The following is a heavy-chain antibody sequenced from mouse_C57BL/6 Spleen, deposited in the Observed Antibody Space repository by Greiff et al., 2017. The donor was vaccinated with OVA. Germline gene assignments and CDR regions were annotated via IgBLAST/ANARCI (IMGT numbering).Heavy chain of an antibody. CDR1: GYTFTSYW. J-gene: IGHJ4*01. CDR3: ATVSSYYGSSPYSMDY. Sequence: QVQLQQPGAELVKPGASVKLSCKASGYTFTSYWMHWVKQRPGQGLEWIGMIHPNSGSTNYNEKFKSKATLTVDKSSSTAYMQRSSLTSEDSAVYYCATVSSYYGSSPYSMDYWGQGTSVTVSS. V-gene: IGHV1-64*01. D-gene: IGHD1-1*01. CDR2: IHPNSGST.